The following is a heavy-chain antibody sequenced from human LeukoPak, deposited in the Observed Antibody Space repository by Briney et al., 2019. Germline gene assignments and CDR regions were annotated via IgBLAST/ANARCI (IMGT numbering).Heavy chain of an antibody. D-gene: IGHD3-22*01. CDR2: IYHSGST. V-gene: IGHV4-4*02. CDR1: GGSISSSNW. Sequence: PSGTLSLTCAVSGGSISSSNWWSWVRQPPGKGLEWIGEIYHSGSTNYNPSLKSRVTISVDKSKNQFSLKLSSVTAADTAVYYCAREFYYDSSGRGSYYFDYWGQGTLVTVSS. CDR3: AREFYYDSSGRGSYYFDY. J-gene: IGHJ4*02.